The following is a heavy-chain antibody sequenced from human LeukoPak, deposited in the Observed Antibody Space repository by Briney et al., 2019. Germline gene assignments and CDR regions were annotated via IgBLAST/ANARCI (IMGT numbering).Heavy chain of an antibody. CDR3: ARVKRYFDWLLNYYMDV. D-gene: IGHD3-9*01. CDR2: ISAYNGNT. CDR1: GSTFTSYG. Sequence: ASVKVSCKASGSTFTSYGISWVRQAPGQGLEWMGWISAYNGNTNYAQKLQDRVTMTTDTSTSTAYMELRSLRSDDTAVYYCARVKRYFDWLLNYYMDVWGKGTTVTVSS. J-gene: IGHJ6*03. V-gene: IGHV1-18*01.